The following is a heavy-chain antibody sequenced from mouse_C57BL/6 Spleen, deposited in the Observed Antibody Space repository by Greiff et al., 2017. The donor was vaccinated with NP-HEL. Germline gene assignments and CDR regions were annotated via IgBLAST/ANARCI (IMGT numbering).Heavy chain of an antibody. CDR3: TTLESLYWYFDV. V-gene: IGHV14-4*01. J-gene: IGHJ1*03. CDR2: IDPENGDT. CDR1: GFNIKDDY. Sequence: EVKLMESGAELVRPGASVKLSCTASGFNIKDDYMHWVKQRPEQGLEWIGWIDPENGDTEYASKFQGKATITADTSSNTAYLQLSSLTSEDTAVYYCTTLESLYWYFDVWGTGTTVTVSS.